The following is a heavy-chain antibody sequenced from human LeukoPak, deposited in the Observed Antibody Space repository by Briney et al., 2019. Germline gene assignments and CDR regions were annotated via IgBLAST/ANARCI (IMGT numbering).Heavy chain of an antibody. CDR3: ARDPSYYYDSSGCDY. J-gene: IGHJ4*02. CDR2: INPNSGGT. V-gene: IGHV1-2*02. D-gene: IGHD3-22*01. CDR1: GYTFTGYY. Sequence: ASVKVSCKASGYTFTGYYMHWVRQAPGQGLEWMGWINPNSGGTNYAQKLQGRVTMTTDTSTSTAYMELRSLRSDDTAVYYCARDPSYYYDSSGCDYWGQGTLVTVSS.